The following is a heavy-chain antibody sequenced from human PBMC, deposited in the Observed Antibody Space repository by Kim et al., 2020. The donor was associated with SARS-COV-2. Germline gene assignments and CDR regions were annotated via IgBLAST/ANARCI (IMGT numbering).Heavy chain of an antibody. CDR2: IYYSGST. D-gene: IGHD6-6*01. J-gene: IGHJ4*02. Sequence: SETLSLTCTVSGGSISSGGYYWSWIRQHPGKGLEWTGYIYYSGSTYYNPSLKSRVTISVDTSKNQFSLKLSSVTAADTAVYYCARVYPAEQLGGDYFDYWGQGTLVTVSS. CDR3: ARVYPAEQLGGDYFDY. CDR1: GGSISSGGYY. V-gene: IGHV4-31*03.